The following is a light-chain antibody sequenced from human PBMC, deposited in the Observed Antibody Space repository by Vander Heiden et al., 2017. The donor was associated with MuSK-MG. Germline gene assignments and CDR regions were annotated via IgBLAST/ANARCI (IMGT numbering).Light chain of an antibody. CDR3: QQYDSSPWT. J-gene: IGKJ1*01. CDR2: WAS. V-gene: IGKV4-1*01. Sequence: IVITQSPSSLTLSLAERATIDCKSSQSLLYSSNNKNYLLWYQQKPGQPPKLLISWASTRESGVPDRFSGSGSETDFTLTINSLQAEDVGVYYCQQYDSSPWTFGQGTKVEIK. CDR1: QSLLYSSNNKNY.